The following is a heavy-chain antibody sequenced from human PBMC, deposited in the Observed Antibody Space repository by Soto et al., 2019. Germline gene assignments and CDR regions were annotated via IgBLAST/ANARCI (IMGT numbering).Heavy chain of an antibody. CDR2: TYYRSKWYN. Sequence: KQSQTLSLTCAISGDSVSSNSAAWNWIRQSPSRGLEWLGRTYYRSKWYNDYAVSVKSRITINPDTSKNQFSLQLNSVTPEDTAVYYCARDQALTMIVDGEAFDYWGQGTLVTVSS. V-gene: IGHV6-1*01. D-gene: IGHD3-22*01. CDR1: GDSVSSNSAA. CDR3: ARDQALTMIVDGEAFDY. J-gene: IGHJ4*02.